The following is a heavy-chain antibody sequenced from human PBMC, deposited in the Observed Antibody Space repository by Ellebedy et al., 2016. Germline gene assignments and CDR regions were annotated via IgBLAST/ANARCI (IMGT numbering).Heavy chain of an antibody. CDR2: MNPNSGNT. D-gene: IGHD6-19*01. J-gene: IGHJ5*02. V-gene: IGHV1-8*01. Sequence: ASVKVSXKASGYTFTSYDINWVRQATGQGLEWMGWMNPNSGNTGYAQKFQGRVTMTRNTSISTAYMELSSLRSEDTAVYYCARSVPAEQWLVVRAYNWFDPWGQGTLVTVSS. CDR3: ARSVPAEQWLVVRAYNWFDP. CDR1: GYTFTSYD.